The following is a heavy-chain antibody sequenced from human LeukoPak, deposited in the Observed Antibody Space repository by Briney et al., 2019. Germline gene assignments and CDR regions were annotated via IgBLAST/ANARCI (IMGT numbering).Heavy chain of an antibody. Sequence: SETLSLTCAVYGGSFSGYYWSWIRQPPGKGLEWIGEINHSGSTNYNPSLKSRVTISVDTSKNQFSLKLSSVTAADTAVYYCARQRRVYDYWGQRTLVTVSS. V-gene: IGHV4-34*01. D-gene: IGHD1-1*01. J-gene: IGHJ4*02. CDR3: ARQRRVYDY. CDR2: INHSGST. CDR1: GGSFSGYY.